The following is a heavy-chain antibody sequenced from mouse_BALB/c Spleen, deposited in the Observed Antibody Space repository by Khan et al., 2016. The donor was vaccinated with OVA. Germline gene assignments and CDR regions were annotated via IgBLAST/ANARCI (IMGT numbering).Heavy chain of an antibody. CDR2: ISYSGNN. D-gene: IGHD1-1*01. CDR1: GYSITSDYA. Sequence: VQLKESGPGLVKPSQSLSLTCTVTGYSITSDYAWNWIRQFPGNKLEWMGYISYSGNNNYNHSLKSRVSITRDTSKNQLFLQLNSVTFEDTATYYCARIYGGDFDYWGQGTTLTVSS. CDR3: ARIYGGDFDY. J-gene: IGHJ2*01. V-gene: IGHV3-2*02.